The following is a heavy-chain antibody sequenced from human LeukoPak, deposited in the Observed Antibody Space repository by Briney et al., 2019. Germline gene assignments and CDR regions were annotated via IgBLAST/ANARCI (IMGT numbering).Heavy chain of an antibody. Sequence: PGGSLRLSYGVSGFTFSDDYMSWLRQAPGKGLEWVSYISSSASSIYYADSVKGRFTISRDNAKNSLYLQMNSLRAEDTAVYYCARVQDLGSTSASCYVCPDYWGQGTLVTVSS. D-gene: IGHD2-2*01. CDR1: GFTFSDDY. CDR3: ARVQDLGSTSASCYVCPDY. J-gene: IGHJ4*02. V-gene: IGHV3-11*01. CDR2: ISSSASSI.